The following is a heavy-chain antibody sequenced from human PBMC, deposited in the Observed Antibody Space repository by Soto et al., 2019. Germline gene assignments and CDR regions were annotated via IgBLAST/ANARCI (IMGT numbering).Heavy chain of an antibody. V-gene: IGHV3-9*01. CDR3: AKDGSNSSSWSRRGWFDP. J-gene: IGHJ5*02. CDR2: ISWNSGSI. D-gene: IGHD6-13*01. CDR1: GFTFDDYA. Sequence: EVQLVESGGGLVQPGRSLRLSCAASGFTFDDYAMHWVRQAPGKGLEWVSGISWNSGSIGYADSVKGRFTISRDNAKNSLYLQMNSLRAEDTALYYCAKDGSNSSSWSRRGWFDPWGQGTLVTVSS.